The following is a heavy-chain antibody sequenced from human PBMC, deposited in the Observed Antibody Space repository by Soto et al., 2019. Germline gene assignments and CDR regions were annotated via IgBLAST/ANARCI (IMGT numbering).Heavy chain of an antibody. CDR3: ATAGKSVQTDYPDAFDI. Sequence: PGESLKISCKGSGYSFTSYWIGWVRQMPGKGLEWMGIIYPGDSDTRYSPSFQGQVTISADKSISTAYLQWSSLKASDTAMYYCATAGKSVQTDYPDAFDIWGQGIMVTVSS. V-gene: IGHV5-51*01. CDR1: GYSFTSYW. J-gene: IGHJ3*02. CDR2: IYPGDSDT. D-gene: IGHD3-16*01.